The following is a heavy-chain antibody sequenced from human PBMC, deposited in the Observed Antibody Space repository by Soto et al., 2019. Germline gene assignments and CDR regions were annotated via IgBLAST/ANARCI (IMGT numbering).Heavy chain of an antibody. CDR3: AKVVPTSSY. Sequence: PGGSLTLSGAASGFTIRIYGIHCVRQAPGKGLEEVAVISYDGSNKYYADSVKGRFTISRENSKNTLYLQMNSLRAEDTAVYYCAKVVPTSSYWGQGT. CDR2: ISYDGSNK. CDR1: GFTIRIYG. J-gene: IGHJ4*02. D-gene: IGHD2-2*01. V-gene: IGHV3-30*18.